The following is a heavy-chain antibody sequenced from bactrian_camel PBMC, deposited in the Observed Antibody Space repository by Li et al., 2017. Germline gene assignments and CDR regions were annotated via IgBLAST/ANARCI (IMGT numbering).Heavy chain of an antibody. J-gene: IGHJ4*01. CDR1: GFSLRGYD. Sequence: VQLVESGGGLVQPGGSLRLSCAASGFSLRGYDMSWVRQAPGKGLEWVSTINSGGGSTYYADPVKGRFTISRDNAKNTLYLQMNSLKPEDTAMYYCAAAPSHAQYGGSWPLGGDEYGYWGQGTQVTVS. CDR3: AAAPSHAQYGGSWPLGGDEYGY. D-gene: IGHD6*01. CDR2: INSGGGST. V-gene: IGHV3S40*01.